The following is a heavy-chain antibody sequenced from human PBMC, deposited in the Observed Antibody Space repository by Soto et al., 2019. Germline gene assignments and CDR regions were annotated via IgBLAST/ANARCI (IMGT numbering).Heavy chain of an antibody. CDR2: ISYDGSNK. CDR1: GFTFSSYG. Sequence: QVQLVESGGGVVQPGRSLRLSCAASGFTFSSYGMHWVRQAPGKWLEWVAVISYDGSNKYYADSVKGRFTISRDNSKNTLYLQMNSLRAEDTAVYYCAKDSSGGIVVVTPFDYWGQGTLVTVS. D-gene: IGHD2-21*02. V-gene: IGHV3-30*18. J-gene: IGHJ4*02. CDR3: AKDSSGGIVVVTPFDY.